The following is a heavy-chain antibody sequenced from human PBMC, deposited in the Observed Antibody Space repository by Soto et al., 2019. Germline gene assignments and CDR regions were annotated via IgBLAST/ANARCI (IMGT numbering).Heavy chain of an antibody. CDR2: IRSKSNSYAT. J-gene: IGHJ4*02. CDR1: GFTFSGSA. CDR3: TRVYGDCVRDY. D-gene: IGHD4-17*01. Sequence: EVQLVESGGGLVQPGGSLKLSCAVSGFTFSGSAMHWVRQASGKGLEWVGRIRSKSNSYATAYAASVKGRFTISRADSKNTAYLQMNSPKTEYTAGYYCTRVYGDCVRDYWGQGTLVTVSS. V-gene: IGHV3-73*01.